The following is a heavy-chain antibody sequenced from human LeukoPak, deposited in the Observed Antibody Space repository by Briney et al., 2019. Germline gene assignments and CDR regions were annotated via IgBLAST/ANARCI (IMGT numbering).Heavy chain of an antibody. CDR1: EYTFTGHL. CDR3: ARASTSYDFWSGYISWFDP. CDR2: LNPNSGGT. J-gene: IGHJ5*02. Sequence: ASVKVSCKASEYTFTGHLMHWVRQAPGQGLEWMGWLNPNSGGTHYAQKFQGRVTMTRDTSISTAYMELSRLRSDDTAVYYCARASTSYDFWSGYISWFDPWGQGTLVTVSS. V-gene: IGHV1-2*02. D-gene: IGHD3-3*01.